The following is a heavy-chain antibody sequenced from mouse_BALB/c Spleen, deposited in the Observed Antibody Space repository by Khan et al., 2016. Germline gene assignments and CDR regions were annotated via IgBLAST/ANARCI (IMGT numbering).Heavy chain of an antibody. Sequence: EVQLQESGPDLVKPSQSLSLTCTVTGYSIPSHYSWHWIRHFPGNKLEWMGYIHYSGSTNYNPSLKSRISITRDTSKNQFFLQLNSVTTEDTATYYCATSTSVYWYYFDYWGQGTTLTVSS. CDR2: IHYSGST. V-gene: IGHV3-1*02. J-gene: IGHJ2*01. D-gene: IGHD3-1*01. CDR1: GYSIPSHYS. CDR3: ATSTSVYWYYFDY.